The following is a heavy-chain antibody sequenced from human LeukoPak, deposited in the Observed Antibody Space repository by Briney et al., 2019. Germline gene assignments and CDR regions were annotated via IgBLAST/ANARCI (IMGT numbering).Heavy chain of an antibody. V-gene: IGHV4-39*01. CDR1: GGSISSSSYY. Sequence: SETLSLTCTVSGGSISSSSYYWGWIRQPPGKGLERIGSIYYSGSTYYNPSLKSRVTISVDTSKNQFSLKLSSVTAADTAVYYCARLQVYYDFWSGYSTTHNWFDPWGQGTLVTVSS. CDR3: ARLQVYYDFWSGYSTTHNWFDP. D-gene: IGHD3-3*01. CDR2: IYYSGST. J-gene: IGHJ5*02.